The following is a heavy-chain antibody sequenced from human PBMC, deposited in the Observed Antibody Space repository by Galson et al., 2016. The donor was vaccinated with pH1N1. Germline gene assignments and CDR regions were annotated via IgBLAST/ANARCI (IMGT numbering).Heavy chain of an antibody. CDR3: AKTFMGVAYYYGMDV. Sequence: CAASGFTFDDYAMNWVRQAPGKGLEWVSGISWNSGIIGYADSVKGRFTISRDNAKNSLYLQMNSLRAEDTALYYCAKTFMGVAYYYGMDVWGQGTTVTVSS. CDR1: GFTFDDYA. J-gene: IGHJ6*02. V-gene: IGHV3-9*01. CDR2: ISWNSGII. D-gene: IGHD2/OR15-2a*01.